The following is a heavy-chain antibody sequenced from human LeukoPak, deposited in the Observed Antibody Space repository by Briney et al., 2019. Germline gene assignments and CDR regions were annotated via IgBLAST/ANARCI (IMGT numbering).Heavy chain of an antibody. V-gene: IGHV3-21*04. Sequence: AGGSLRLSCAASGFTFSSYSMNWVRQSPGKGLEWVSSISSSSSYIYYADSVKGRFTISRDNAKNSLYLQMNSLRAEDTAVYYCARESRDGYNWVNYWGQGTLVTVSS. CDR1: GFTFSSYS. CDR2: ISSSSSYI. J-gene: IGHJ4*02. D-gene: IGHD1-1*01. CDR3: ARESRDGYNWVNY.